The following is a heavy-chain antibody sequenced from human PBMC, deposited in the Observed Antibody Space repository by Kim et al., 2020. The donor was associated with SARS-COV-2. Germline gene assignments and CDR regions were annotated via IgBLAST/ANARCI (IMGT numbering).Heavy chain of an antibody. CDR2: INHSGST. CDR3: ARVPSGTQGPEYFQH. CDR1: GGSFSGYY. Sequence: SETLSLTCAVYGGSFSGYYWSWIRQPPGKGLEWIGEINHSGSTNYNPSLKSRVNISVDTSKNQFSLKLSSVTAADTAVYYCARVPSGTQGPEYFQHWGQGTLVTVSS. J-gene: IGHJ1*01. D-gene: IGHD1-26*01. V-gene: IGHV4-34*01.